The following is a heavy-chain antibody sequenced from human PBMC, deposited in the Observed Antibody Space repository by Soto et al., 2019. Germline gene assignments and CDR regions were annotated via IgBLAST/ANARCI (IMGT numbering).Heavy chain of an antibody. Sequence: GGSLRLSCAASGFTFSSYGMRWVRQAPGKGLEWVAVIWYDGSNKYYADSVKGRSTISRDNSKNTLYLQMNSLRAEDTAVYYCARDDSGAFDIWGQATMVTVSS. J-gene: IGHJ3*02. CDR2: IWYDGSNK. V-gene: IGHV3-33*01. D-gene: IGHD6-25*01. CDR1: GFTFSSYG. CDR3: ARDDSGAFDI.